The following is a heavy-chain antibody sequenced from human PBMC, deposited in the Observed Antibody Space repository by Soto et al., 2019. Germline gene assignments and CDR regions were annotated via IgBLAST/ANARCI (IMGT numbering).Heavy chain of an antibody. J-gene: IGHJ6*02. CDR1: GFTFSSYG. Sequence: GGSLRLSCAASGFTFSSYGMHWVRQAPGKGLEWVAVIWYDGSNKYYADSVKGRFTISRDNSKNTLYLQMNSLRAEDTAVYYCARDRGGVPNYGMDVWGQGTTVTVSS. D-gene: IGHD3-10*01. CDR2: IWYDGSNK. CDR3: ARDRGGVPNYGMDV. V-gene: IGHV3-33*01.